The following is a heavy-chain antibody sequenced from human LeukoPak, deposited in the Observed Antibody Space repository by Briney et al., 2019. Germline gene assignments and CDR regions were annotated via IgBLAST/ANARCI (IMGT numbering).Heavy chain of an antibody. CDR3: AKDRYYDSSGYAASFFDL. J-gene: IGHJ2*01. CDR1: GFTFDDYA. CDR2: ISWNSGSI. Sequence: PGRSLRLSCAASGFTFDDYAMHWVRQAPGKGLEWVSGISWNSGSIGYADSVKGRFTISRDNAKNSLYLQMNSLRAEDMALYYCAKDRYYDSSGYAASFFDLRGRGTLVTVSS. D-gene: IGHD3-22*01. V-gene: IGHV3-9*03.